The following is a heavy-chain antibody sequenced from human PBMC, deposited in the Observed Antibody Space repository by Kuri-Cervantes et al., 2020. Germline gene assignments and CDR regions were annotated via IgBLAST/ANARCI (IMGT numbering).Heavy chain of an antibody. V-gene: IGHV3-21*01. Sequence: GGSLRLSCAASGFTFSSYSMNWVRQAPGKGLEWVSSISSSSSYIYYADSVKGRFTISRDNAKNTLYLQMNSLRAEDTAVYYCARDPRDSSSTVVGAFDIWGQGTMVTVSS. CDR3: ARDPRDSSSTVVGAFDI. D-gene: IGHD6-6*01. J-gene: IGHJ3*02. CDR2: ISSSSSYI. CDR1: GFTFSSYS.